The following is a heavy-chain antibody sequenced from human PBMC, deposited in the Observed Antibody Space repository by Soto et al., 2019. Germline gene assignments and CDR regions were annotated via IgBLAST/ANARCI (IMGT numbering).Heavy chain of an antibody. CDR2: INPYNGDT. V-gene: IGHV1-18*01. D-gene: IGHD3-9*01. J-gene: IGHJ6*02. CDR3: ARARFYDILTGPKDYYYGMDV. Sequence: ASVKVSCKGSGYTFTTYGITWVRQAPGQGLEWMGWINPYNGDTNYAQKFWGRVTMTTDTSTSTAYMEVRSLTSDDTAVFYCARARFYDILTGPKDYYYGMDVWGQGTTVTVSS. CDR1: GYTFTTYG.